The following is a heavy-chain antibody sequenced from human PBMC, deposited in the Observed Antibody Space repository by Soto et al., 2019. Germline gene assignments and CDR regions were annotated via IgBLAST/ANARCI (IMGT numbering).Heavy chain of an antibody. Sequence: ASVKVCCKASGYTFTSCGISWMRQAPGQGLEWMGWISAYNGNTNYAQKLQGRVTMTTDTSTSTAYMELRSLRSDDTAVYYCGRGEAGSLFDYWGQGTLVTVSS. D-gene: IGHD3-10*01. CDR3: GRGEAGSLFDY. J-gene: IGHJ4*02. CDR2: ISAYNGNT. V-gene: IGHV1-18*01. CDR1: GYTFTSCG.